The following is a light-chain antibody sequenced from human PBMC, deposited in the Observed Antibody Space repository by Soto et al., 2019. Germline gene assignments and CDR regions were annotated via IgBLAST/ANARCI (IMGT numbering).Light chain of an antibody. CDR2: GAS. CDR1: QSVNSN. J-gene: IGKJ1*01. CDR3: QQYYNSRT. Sequence: EIVMTQSPATLSVSPGERATLSCRASQSVNSNLAWYQQKPCQAPRLLIYGASSRATGVPDRFSGSGSGTDFTLTISSLEPEDFAMYYCQQYYNSRTFGQGTKVDIK. V-gene: IGKV3D-15*01.